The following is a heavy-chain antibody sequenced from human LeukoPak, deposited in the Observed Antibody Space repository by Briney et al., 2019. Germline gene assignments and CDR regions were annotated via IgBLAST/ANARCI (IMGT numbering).Heavy chain of an antibody. CDR2: ISAGDSDT. D-gene: IGHD3-3*01. CDR3: PRHLSGYYTPMDS. Sequence: GESLKISCNGSGYSFTSYWIGWARQIPRKGLEWMGIISAGDSDTRYSPSFQGQVPITADKSISTAYLQWSSLKAPDTAMYYSPRHLSGYYTPMDSWGQGTLVTVSS. CDR1: GYSFTSYW. V-gene: IGHV5-51*01. J-gene: IGHJ4*02.